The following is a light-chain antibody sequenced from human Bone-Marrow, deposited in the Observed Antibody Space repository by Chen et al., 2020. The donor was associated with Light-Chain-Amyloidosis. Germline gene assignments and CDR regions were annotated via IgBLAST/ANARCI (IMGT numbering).Light chain of an antibody. J-gene: IGLJ1*01. V-gene: IGLV2-14*01. CDR1: SGDVGTYNY. CDR3: SSFTSSSSYV. CDR2: AVS. Sequence: QSALTQPAPVSGSLGQSITISCTGTSGDVGTYNYVSWYQQHPGKAPKVMIYAVSNRPSVVSNRFSGSKSGNTASLTISGLQAEDEADYYCSSFTSSSSYVFGPGTKVTVL.